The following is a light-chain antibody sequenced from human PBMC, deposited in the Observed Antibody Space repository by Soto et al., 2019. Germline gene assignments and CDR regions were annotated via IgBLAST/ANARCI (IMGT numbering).Light chain of an antibody. J-gene: IGLJ3*02. CDR1: SSDIGAYNY. Sequence: QSALTQPASVSGSPGQSITISCTGTSSDIGAYNYVSWYRQHPGEAPKVIICEVTHRPSGISSRFSGSKSGNTASLTISGLQAEDEADYYCSSYASDITHVFGGGTKVTVL. V-gene: IGLV2-14*01. CDR3: SSYASDITHV. CDR2: EVT.